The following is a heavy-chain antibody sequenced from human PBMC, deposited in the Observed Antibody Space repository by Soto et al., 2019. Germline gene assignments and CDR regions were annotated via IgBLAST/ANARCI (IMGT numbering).Heavy chain of an antibody. D-gene: IGHD3-10*01. V-gene: IGHV1-69*12. CDR1: GGTFSSYA. CDR2: IIPIFGTA. Sequence: QVQLVQSGAEVKKPGSSVKVSCKASGGTFSSYAISWVRQAPGQGLEWMGGIIPIFGTANYAQKFQGRVTITADEFTSTAHMERCSLRSEDPAVDYCAREGGYASGVGELWVYWGQGTLVTVSS. J-gene: IGHJ4*02. CDR3: AREGGYASGVGELWVY.